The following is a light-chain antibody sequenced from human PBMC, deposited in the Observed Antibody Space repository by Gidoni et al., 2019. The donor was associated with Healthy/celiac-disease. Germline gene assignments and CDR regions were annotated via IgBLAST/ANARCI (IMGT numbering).Light chain of an antibody. CDR3: QQYNNWPPAGT. CDR2: GAS. V-gene: IGKV3-15*01. J-gene: IGKJ1*01. Sequence: EIVVTQSPATLSVSPGERATLSCRASQSVSSNLAWYQQKPGQAPRLLIYGASTRATGLPARFSGSGSGTEFTLTISSLQSEDFAVYYCQQYNNWPPAGTFGQGTKVEIK. CDR1: QSVSSN.